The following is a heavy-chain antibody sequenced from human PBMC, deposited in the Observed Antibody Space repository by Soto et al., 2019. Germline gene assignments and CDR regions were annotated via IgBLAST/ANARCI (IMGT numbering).Heavy chain of an antibody. CDR2: INPNNGNR. D-gene: IGHD3-22*01. CDR3: ARDRLRGYDSSGFYS. CDR1: GYSFSSYG. Sequence: QVQLEQSGAELRKPGASVKVSCKASGYSFSSYGMNWVRQAPGQGLEWMGWINPNNGNRNYAQKFEDRVTMTTATSTNTVFFKLRSLKSADTAIYYCARDRLRGYDSSGFYSWGQGTLVTVSS. J-gene: IGHJ4*02. V-gene: IGHV1-18*01.